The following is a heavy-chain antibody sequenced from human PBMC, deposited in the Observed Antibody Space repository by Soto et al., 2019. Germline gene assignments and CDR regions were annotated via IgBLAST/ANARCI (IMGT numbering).Heavy chain of an antibody. Sequence: EVQLVESGGGLVQPGGSLRLSCVASGFTFSNHWMSWVRQAPGRGPEWVANLKQDGGEKYYADSVKGRCTISRDNAKNSLYLQMNTLRDDDTAVYYCARNGRGDYWGQGTLVTVSS. D-gene: IGHD2-8*01. CDR2: LKQDGGEK. V-gene: IGHV3-7*01. CDR1: GFTFSNHW. CDR3: ARNGRGDY. J-gene: IGHJ4*02.